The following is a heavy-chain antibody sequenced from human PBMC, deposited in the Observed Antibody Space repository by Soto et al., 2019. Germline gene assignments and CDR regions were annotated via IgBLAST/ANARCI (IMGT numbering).Heavy chain of an antibody. CDR1: GGSISSSSYY. D-gene: IGHD2-15*01. Sequence: SETLSLTCTVSGGSISSSSYYWGWIRQPPGKGLEWIGSIYYSGSTYYNPSLKSRVTISVDTSKNQFSLKLSSVTAEDTAVYYCARDQTGGYWGQGTLVTVSS. J-gene: IGHJ4*02. V-gene: IGHV4-39*02. CDR2: IYYSGST. CDR3: ARDQTGGY.